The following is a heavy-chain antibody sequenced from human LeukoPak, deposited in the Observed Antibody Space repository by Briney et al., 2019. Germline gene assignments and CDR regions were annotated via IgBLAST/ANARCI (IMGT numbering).Heavy chain of an antibody. CDR1: GGSISSYY. CDR2: IYTSGST. D-gene: IGHD2-2*01. Sequence: SETLSLTCTVSGGSISSYYWSWIRKPAGKGLNWFGRIYTSGSTNYNPSLKSRVTMSVDTSKNQFSLKLSSVTAADTAVYYCAREVEGKVVPASNWFDPWGQGTLVTVSS. CDR3: AREVEGKVVPASNWFDP. V-gene: IGHV4-4*07. J-gene: IGHJ5*02.